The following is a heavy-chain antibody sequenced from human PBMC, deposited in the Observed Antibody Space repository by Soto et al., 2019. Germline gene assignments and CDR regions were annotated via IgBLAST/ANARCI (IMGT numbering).Heavy chain of an antibody. CDR1: GDSVSSNSAA. CDR3: ARAVVVTAIRGYYFDY. Sequence: SQTLSLTCAISGDSVSSNSAAWNWIRQSPSRGLEWLGRTYYRSKWYNDYAVSVKSRITINPDTSKNQFSLQLNSVTPEDTAVYYCARAVVVTAIRGYYFDYWGQGTLVTVSS. V-gene: IGHV6-1*01. D-gene: IGHD2-21*02. J-gene: IGHJ4*02. CDR2: TYYRSKWYN.